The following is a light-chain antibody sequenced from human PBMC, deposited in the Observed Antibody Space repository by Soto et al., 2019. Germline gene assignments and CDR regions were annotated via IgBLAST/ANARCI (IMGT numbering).Light chain of an antibody. Sequence: EIVLTQSPGTLSLSPGERATLSCRASQSVSSSYLAWYQQKPGQAPRLLIYGASSRATGIPDRFSGSGSGTDFTLTISRLEPEDFGVYYCQQYPGYAFGQGTKLEIK. V-gene: IGKV3-20*01. CDR2: GAS. CDR1: QSVSSSY. J-gene: IGKJ2*01. CDR3: QQYPGYA.